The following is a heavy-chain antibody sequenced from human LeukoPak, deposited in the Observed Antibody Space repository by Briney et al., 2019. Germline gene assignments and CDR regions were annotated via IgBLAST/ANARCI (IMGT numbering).Heavy chain of an antibody. V-gene: IGHV1-2*02. J-gene: IGHJ5*02. CDR2: INANNGDT. D-gene: IGHD2-2*01. CDR1: GYTVTDYY. CDR3: ARVSPIYQLFFWFDP. Sequence: ASVRVSCKASGYTVTDYYVHWVRQAPGQGLEWMGWINANNGDTNYAQKFQGRVTMTRDTSISTAYMDLTRLRSDDTAVYYCARVSPIYQLFFWFDPWGQGTLVTVSS.